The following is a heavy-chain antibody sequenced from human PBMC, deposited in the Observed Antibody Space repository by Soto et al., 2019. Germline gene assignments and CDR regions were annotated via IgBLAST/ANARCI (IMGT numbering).Heavy chain of an antibody. V-gene: IGHV2-5*02. CDR1: GFSLSSSGVG. CDR2: IYGDDGE. Sequence: QITLKESGPTLVKPTQTLTLTCTFSGFSLSSSGVGVGWIRQPPGKALEWLALIYGDDGERYTPSLKTRLTITKDTSKNHVVLTMTSMDPVDIDKYYCARRERDDYVWWSYKDTFDVWGKGTMVTVSS. J-gene: IGHJ3*01. CDR3: ARRERDDYVWWSYKDTFDV. D-gene: IGHD3-16*01.